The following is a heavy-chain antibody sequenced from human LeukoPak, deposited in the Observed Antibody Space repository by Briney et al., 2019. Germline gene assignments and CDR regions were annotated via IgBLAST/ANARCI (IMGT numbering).Heavy chain of an antibody. J-gene: IGHJ3*02. CDR2: IIPIFGTA. CDR1: GGTFSSYA. V-gene: IGHV1-69*13. CDR3: AREPFTMVRGVIITGPAFDI. D-gene: IGHD3-10*01. Sequence: SVKVSCKASGGTFSSYAISWVRQAPGQGLEWMGGIIPIFGTANYAQKFQGRVTITADESTSTAYMELSSLRSEDTAVYYCAREPFTMVRGVIITGPAFDIWGQGTMVTVSS.